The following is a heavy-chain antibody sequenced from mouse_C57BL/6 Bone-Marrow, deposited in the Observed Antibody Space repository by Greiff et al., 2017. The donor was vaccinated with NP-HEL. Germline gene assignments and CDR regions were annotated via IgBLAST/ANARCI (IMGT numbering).Heavy chain of an antibody. V-gene: IGHV1-81*01. CDR1: GYTFTSYG. Sequence: VKLVESGAELARPGASVKLSCKASGYTFTSYGISWVKQRTGQGLEWIGEIYPRSGNTYYNEKFKGKATLTADKSSSTAYMELRSLTSEDSAVYFCARSRRYFDVWGTGTTVTVSS. CDR2: IYPRSGNT. J-gene: IGHJ1*03. CDR3: ARSRRYFDV.